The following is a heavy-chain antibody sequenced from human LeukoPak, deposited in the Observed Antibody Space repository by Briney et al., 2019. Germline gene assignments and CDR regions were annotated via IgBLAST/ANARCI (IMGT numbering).Heavy chain of an antibody. CDR2: ISYDGNKQ. CDR3: AKLAYDASGSSRPSFDI. CDR1: GFSFISYG. Sequence: PGRSLRLSCEASGFSFISYGMHWVRQAPGKGLEWVAFISYDGNKQHYGDSVKGRFSISRENSENTMYLQMNSLRAEDTALYYCAKLAYDASGSSRPSFDIWGQGTMVTV. D-gene: IGHD3-22*01. J-gene: IGHJ3*02. V-gene: IGHV3-30*18.